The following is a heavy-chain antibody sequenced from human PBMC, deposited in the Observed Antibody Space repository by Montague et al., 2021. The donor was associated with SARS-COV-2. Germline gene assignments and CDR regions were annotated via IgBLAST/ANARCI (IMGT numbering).Heavy chain of an antibody. J-gene: IGHJ4*02. V-gene: IGHV3-21*01. CDR3: ARDRLKDILTGYYDY. Sequence: SLRLSCSASGFTFSSYSMNWVRQAPGKGLEWVSSISSSSSYIYYXDSVKGRFTISRDNAKNSLYLQMNSLRAEDTAVYYCARDRLKDILTGYYDYWGQGTLVTVSS. D-gene: IGHD3-9*01. CDR2: ISSSSSYI. CDR1: GFTFSSYS.